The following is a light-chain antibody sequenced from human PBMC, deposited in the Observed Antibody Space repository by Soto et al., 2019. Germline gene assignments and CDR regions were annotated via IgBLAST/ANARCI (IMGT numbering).Light chain of an antibody. Sequence: QSALTQPPSASGSPGQSVTISCTGTSSDVGGYPFVSWYQQHPGKAPKVLFYDVNKRPSGVPDRFSGFKSANTASLTVSGLQAEDEADYYCSSHAGSDDPIVFGTGTKVTVL. CDR1: SSDVGGYPF. CDR2: DVN. CDR3: SSHAGSDDPIV. V-gene: IGLV2-8*01. J-gene: IGLJ1*01.